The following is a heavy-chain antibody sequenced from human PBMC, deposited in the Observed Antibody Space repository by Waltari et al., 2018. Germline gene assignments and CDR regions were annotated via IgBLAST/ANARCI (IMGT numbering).Heavy chain of an antibody. CDR1: GFPFRANA. J-gene: IGHJ4*02. Sequence: EVDLVQSGGGLVQPGRSLTLSCRGSGFPFRANAFSWFRQAPGKGLEWVGFIRPQAYIDPTKYAAPVRGRFHISRDDSESIAYLQMNSLKKEDTAVYYCAKSLDATTMTASDYWGQGTLVTVSS. V-gene: IGHV3-49*03. CDR2: IRPQAYIDPT. CDR3: AKSLDATTMTASDY.